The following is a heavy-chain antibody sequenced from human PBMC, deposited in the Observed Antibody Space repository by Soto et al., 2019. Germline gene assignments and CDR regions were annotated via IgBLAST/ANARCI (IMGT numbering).Heavy chain of an antibody. J-gene: IGHJ3*02. CDR3: ARSNRDAFDI. Sequence: GGSLRLSCAASGFTFDDYAMHWVRQAPGKGLEWVSGISWSSSYIYYADSVKGRFTISRDNAKNSLYLQMNSLRAEDTAVYYCARSNRDAFDIWGQGTMVTVSS. V-gene: IGHV3-21*01. CDR1: GFTFDDYA. CDR2: ISWSSSYI.